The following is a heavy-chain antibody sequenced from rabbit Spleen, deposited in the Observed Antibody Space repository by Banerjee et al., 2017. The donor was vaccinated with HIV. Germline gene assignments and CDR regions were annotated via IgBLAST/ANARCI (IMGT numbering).Heavy chain of an antibody. Sequence: QSLEESGGGLVQPEGSLTLTCTASGFSFSSRYYMCWVRQAPGKGLEWIGCIGSGATGNTYYASWAKGRFTISKTSSTTLTLQMTSLTAADTATYFCARDGSSSDSFDLWGPGTLVTVS. CDR1: GFSFSSRYY. CDR3: ARDGSSSDSFDL. J-gene: IGHJ4*01. D-gene: IGHD1-1*01. CDR2: IGSGATGNT. V-gene: IGHV1S40*01.